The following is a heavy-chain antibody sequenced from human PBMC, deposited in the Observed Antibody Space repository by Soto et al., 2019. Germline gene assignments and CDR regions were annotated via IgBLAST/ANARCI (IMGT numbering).Heavy chain of an antibody. D-gene: IGHD3-22*01. Sequence: SVKVVFKASCYTFTSYGISWVRQAPGQGLEWMGWISAYNGNTNYAQKLQGRVTMTTDTSTSTAYMELRSLRSDDTAVYYCARDHDYYDSSGYNDAFDIWGQGTMVTVS. V-gene: IGHV1-18*01. J-gene: IGHJ3*02. CDR2: ISAYNGNT. CDR3: ARDHDYYDSSGYNDAFDI. CDR1: CYTFTSYG.